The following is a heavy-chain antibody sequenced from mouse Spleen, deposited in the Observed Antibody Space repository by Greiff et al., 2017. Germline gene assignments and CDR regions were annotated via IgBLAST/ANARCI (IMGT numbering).Heavy chain of an antibody. J-gene: IGHJ3*01. Sequence: QVQLQQPGAELVMPGASVKLSCKASGYTFTSYWMHWVKQRPGQGLEWIGEIDPSDSYTNYNQKFKGKATLTVDKSSSTAYMQLSSLTSEDSAVYYCARRGSYYRYDGSWAYWGQGTLVTVSA. D-gene: IGHD2-14*01. CDR1: GYTFTSYW. CDR3: ARRGSYYRYDGSWAY. CDR2: IDPSDSYT. V-gene: IGHV1-69*01.